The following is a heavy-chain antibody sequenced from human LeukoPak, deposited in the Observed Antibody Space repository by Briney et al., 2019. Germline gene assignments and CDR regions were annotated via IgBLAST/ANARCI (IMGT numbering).Heavy chain of an antibody. CDR2: IYHSGST. Sequence: SETLSLTCTVSGYSISSGYYWGWIRQPPGKGLEWIGSIYHSGSTYYNPSLKSRVTISVDTSKNQFPLKLSSVTAADTAVYYCARAVGDIVVVPVTYYYYYYYMDVWGKGTTVTVSS. CDR3: ARAVGDIVVVPVTYYYYYYYMDV. J-gene: IGHJ6*03. V-gene: IGHV4-38-2*02. CDR1: GYSISSGYY. D-gene: IGHD2-2*01.